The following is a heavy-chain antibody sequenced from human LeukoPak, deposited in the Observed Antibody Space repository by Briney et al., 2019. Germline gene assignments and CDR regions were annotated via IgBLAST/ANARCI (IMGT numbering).Heavy chain of an antibody. D-gene: IGHD3-9*01. J-gene: IGHJ6*02. CDR3: ARDDFEYSVHNGMDV. CDR1: GGSVSSGNYY. V-gene: IGHV4-61*02. CDR2: VYRSGDT. Sequence: SETLSLTCTVSGGSVSSGNYYWSWIRQPAGKGLEWIGRVYRSGDTNYNPSLKSRVTMSVDTSKNQISLRLRSVAAADTAVYYCARDDFEYSVHNGMDVWGQGTTVTVSS.